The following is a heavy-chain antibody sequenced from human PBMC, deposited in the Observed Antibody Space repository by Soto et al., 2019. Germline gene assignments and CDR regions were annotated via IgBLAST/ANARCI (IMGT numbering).Heavy chain of an antibody. CDR3: VVYSSSSGRHFDY. J-gene: IGHJ4*02. Sequence: GECLKISCKSSGYIFSKYWIGWVRQMPGKGLEWMGIIYPGDSDTRYSPSFQGQVTISADKSITTAYLQWRSLKASDTAIYYCVVYSSSSGRHFDYWGQGTRVTVSS. CDR2: IYPGDSDT. D-gene: IGHD6-6*01. CDR1: GYIFSKYW. V-gene: IGHV5-51*01.